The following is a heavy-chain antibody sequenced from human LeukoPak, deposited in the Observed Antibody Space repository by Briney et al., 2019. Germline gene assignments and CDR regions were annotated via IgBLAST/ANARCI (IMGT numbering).Heavy chain of an antibody. Sequence: PGGSLRLSCAASGFTFSRYSMNWVRQAPGKGLEWVSPISSSSSYIYYVDSVKGRFTISRDYAKNSLYLQINSLRVEDTAVYYCAGGSSWFAFDYWGQGTLVTVSS. CDR1: GFTFSRYS. CDR3: AGGSSWFAFDY. V-gene: IGHV3-21*06. D-gene: IGHD6-13*01. CDR2: ISSSSSYI. J-gene: IGHJ4*02.